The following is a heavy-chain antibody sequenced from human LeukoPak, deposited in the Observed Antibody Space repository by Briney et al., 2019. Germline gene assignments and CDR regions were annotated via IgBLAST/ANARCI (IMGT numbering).Heavy chain of an antibody. V-gene: IGHV3-23*01. CDR3: AKDPAGSSGWFDY. CDR2: ISGSGGST. J-gene: IGHJ4*02. CDR1: GFTFSSYA. D-gene: IGHD6-19*01. Sequence: GGSLRLSCAASGFTFSSYAMSWVRQAPRKELEWVSAISGSGGSTDYADSVKGRFTISRDNSKNTLYLQMNSLRAEDTAVYYCAKDPAGSSGWFDYWGQGTLVTVSS.